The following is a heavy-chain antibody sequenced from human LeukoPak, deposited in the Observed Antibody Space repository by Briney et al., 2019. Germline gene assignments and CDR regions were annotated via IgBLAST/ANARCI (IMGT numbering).Heavy chain of an antibody. V-gene: IGHV4-59*08. CDR3: AGGVXSSGWYSHWYYYGMDV. J-gene: IGHJ6*02. CDR1: GGSISSYY. CDR2: IYYSGST. D-gene: IGHD6-19*01. Sequence: SETLSLTCTVSGGSISSYYWSWIRQPPGKGLEWIGYIYYSGSTNYNPSLKSRVTISVDTSKNQFSLKLSSVTAADTAVYYCAGGVXSSGWYSHWYYYGMDVWGQGTTVTVSS.